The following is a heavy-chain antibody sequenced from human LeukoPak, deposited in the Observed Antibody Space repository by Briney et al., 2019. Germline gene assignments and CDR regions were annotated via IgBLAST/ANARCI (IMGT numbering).Heavy chain of an antibody. CDR2: INTGDGDT. D-gene: IGHD1-26*01. CDR1: GYTFTTRA. V-gene: IGHV1-3*04. J-gene: IGHJ4*02. CDR3: ARVLVGADHRTDY. Sequence: ASVKSSCKASGYTFTTRAIHWVRQAPGQRLEWMGLINTGDGDTLYSQKFQGRVTITRDTSASTAYMELRSLRSDDTAVYYCARVLVGADHRTDYWGQGTLVTVSS.